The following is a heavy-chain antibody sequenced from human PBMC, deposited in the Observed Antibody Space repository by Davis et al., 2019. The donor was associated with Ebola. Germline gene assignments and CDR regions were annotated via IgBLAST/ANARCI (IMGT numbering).Heavy chain of an antibody. J-gene: IGHJ4*02. Sequence: GESLKISCAASGFNFGSYSMTWVRQAPGKGLEWISYISTAGGTIFYADSVKGRFIISRDNAKTSLYLQMDSLRVEDTAVYYCARGPYFASEWGQGTLVAVSS. V-gene: IGHV3-48*04. CDR2: ISTAGGTI. CDR3: ARGPYFASE. D-gene: IGHD3-10*01. CDR1: GFNFGSYS.